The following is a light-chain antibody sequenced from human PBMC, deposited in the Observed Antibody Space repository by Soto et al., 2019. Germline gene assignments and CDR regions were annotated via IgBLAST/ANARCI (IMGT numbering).Light chain of an antibody. V-gene: IGKV3-20*01. J-gene: IGKJ1*01. Sequence: EVVLTQSPGTLSLSPGERATLSCRASQNIRGNELAWYQQKPGQAPRLLIYRGSSRATGIPDGFSGRGAGRDFAVAVSRREPEDFAVYYCQDYGTSAPWTFGQGTKVEIK. CDR1: QNIRGNE. CDR3: QDYGTSAPWT. CDR2: RGS.